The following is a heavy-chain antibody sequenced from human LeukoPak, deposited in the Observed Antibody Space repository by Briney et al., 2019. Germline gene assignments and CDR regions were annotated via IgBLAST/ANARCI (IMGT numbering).Heavy chain of an antibody. CDR2: IKQDGSEK. V-gene: IGHV3-7*01. D-gene: IGHD3-22*01. J-gene: IGHJ3*02. Sequence: GGSLRLSCAASGFTFSSYWMSWVRQAPGKGLEWVANIKQDGSEKYYVDSVKGRFTISRDNAKNSLYLQMNSLRAEDTAVYYCARDTRWHCDSSGLDIWGQGTMVTVSS. CDR3: ARDTRWHCDSSGLDI. CDR1: GFTFSSYW.